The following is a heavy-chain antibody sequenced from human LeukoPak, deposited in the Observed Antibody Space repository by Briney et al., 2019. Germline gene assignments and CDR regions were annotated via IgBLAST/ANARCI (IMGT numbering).Heavy chain of an antibody. Sequence: PGASVKVSCKASGGTFSSYAISWVRQAPGQGLEWMGGIIPIFGTANYAQKFQGRVTITADKSTSTAYMELSSLRSEDTAVYYCARDGGLYCSGGNCYGGLDYYYYMDVWGKGTTVTVS. CDR2: IIPIFGTA. D-gene: IGHD2-15*01. V-gene: IGHV1-69*06. J-gene: IGHJ6*03. CDR3: ARDGGLYCSGGNCYGGLDYYYYMDV. CDR1: GGTFSSYA.